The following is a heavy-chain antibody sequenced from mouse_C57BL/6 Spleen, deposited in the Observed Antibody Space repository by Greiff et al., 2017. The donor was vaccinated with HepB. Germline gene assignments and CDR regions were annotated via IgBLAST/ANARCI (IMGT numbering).Heavy chain of an antibody. V-gene: IGHV1-61*01. CDR3: ARPGGYGPFDY. D-gene: IGHD2-2*01. CDR1: GYTFTSYW. CDR2: IYPSDSET. J-gene: IGHJ2*01. Sequence: QVQLQQPGAELVRPGSSVKLSCKASGYTFTSYWMDWVKQRPGQGLEWIGNIYPSDSETHYNQKFKDKATLTVDKSSSTAYMQLSSLTSEDSAVYYCARPGGYGPFDYGGQGTTLTVSS.